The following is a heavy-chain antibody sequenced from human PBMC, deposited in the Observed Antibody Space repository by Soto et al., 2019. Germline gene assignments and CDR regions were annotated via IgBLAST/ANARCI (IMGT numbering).Heavy chain of an antibody. D-gene: IGHD5-12*01. V-gene: IGHV4-59*08. CDR2: TYYSGGT. Sequence: QVQLQESGPGLVKPSETLSLTCTVSGGSISSYYWSWIRQPPGKGLEWIGYTYYSGGTNYNPSLKSRVTISVDTSKNHFSLKLSSVTAADTAVYYCARAGPYSGYDGWFDPWGQGTLVTVSS. CDR1: GGSISSYY. CDR3: ARAGPYSGYDGWFDP. J-gene: IGHJ5*02.